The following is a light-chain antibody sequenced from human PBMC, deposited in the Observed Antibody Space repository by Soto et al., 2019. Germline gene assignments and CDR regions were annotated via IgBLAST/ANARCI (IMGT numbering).Light chain of an antibody. CDR2: DVS. J-gene: IGLJ1*01. Sequence: QSALTQPASVSGSPGQSITISCTGTSSDVGGYNYVSWYQQHPGKAPKLMIYDVSNRPSGVSNRFSGSKSGNTASLTISWLQSDDEADYYCSSYTSSSTYVFVTGTKLTVL. V-gene: IGLV2-14*01. CDR3: SSYTSSSTYV. CDR1: SSDVGGYNY.